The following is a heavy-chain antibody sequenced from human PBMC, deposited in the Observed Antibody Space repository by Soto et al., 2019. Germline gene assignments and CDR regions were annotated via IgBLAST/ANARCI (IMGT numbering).Heavy chain of an antibody. CDR1: GFTFSSYG. CDR2: IWYDGSNK. V-gene: IGHV3-33*01. Sequence: QVQLVESGGGVVQPGRSLRLSCAASGFTFSSYGMHWVRQAPGKGLEWVAVIWYDGSNKYYGDSVKGRFTISRDNSKNTLYLQMNCLRAEDTAVYYCARDHCGGDCSSPEYFQHWGQGTLVTVSS. D-gene: IGHD2-21*02. J-gene: IGHJ1*01. CDR3: ARDHCGGDCSSPEYFQH.